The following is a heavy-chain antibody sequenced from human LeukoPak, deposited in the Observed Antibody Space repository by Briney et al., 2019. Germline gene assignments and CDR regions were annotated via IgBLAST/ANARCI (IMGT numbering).Heavy chain of an antibody. CDR3: AELGITMIGGV. CDR1: GFTFSSYS. D-gene: IGHD3-10*02. CDR2: ISSSSSYI. J-gene: IGHJ6*04. Sequence: GGSLRLSCAASGFTFSSYSMNWVRQAPGKGLEWVSSISSSSSYIYYAVSVKGRFTISRDNAKNSLYLQMNSLRAEDTAVYYCAELGITMIGGVWGKGTTVTISS. V-gene: IGHV3-21*01.